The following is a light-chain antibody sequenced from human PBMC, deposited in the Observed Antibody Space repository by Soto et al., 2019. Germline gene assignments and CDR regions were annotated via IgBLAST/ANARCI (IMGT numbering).Light chain of an antibody. CDR3: QQYGSSPWT. CDR1: RSVSSSY. Sequence: ENVLTQSPGTLSLSPGERATLSCRATRSVSSSYLAWYQQKPGQAPRLLIYGASSRATGIPDRFSGSGSGTDFTLTISRLEPEDFAVYYCQQYGSSPWTFGQGTKVDI. CDR2: GAS. V-gene: IGKV3-20*01. J-gene: IGKJ1*01.